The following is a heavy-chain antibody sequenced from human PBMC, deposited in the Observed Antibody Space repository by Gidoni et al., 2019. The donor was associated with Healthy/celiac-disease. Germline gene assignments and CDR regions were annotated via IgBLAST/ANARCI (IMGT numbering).Heavy chain of an antibody. J-gene: IGHJ3*02. D-gene: IGHD3-22*01. V-gene: IGHV3-33*01. CDR3: ARDYDDSSGYYFGAFDI. Sequence: QVQLVESGGGVVQPGRSLRLSWAASGFTFRSYGMHWVRQAPGKGLEWVAVIWYDGSNKYYADSVKGRFTISRDNSKNTLYLQMNSLRAEDTAVYYCARDYDDSSGYYFGAFDIWGQGTMVTVSS. CDR1: GFTFRSYG. CDR2: IWYDGSNK.